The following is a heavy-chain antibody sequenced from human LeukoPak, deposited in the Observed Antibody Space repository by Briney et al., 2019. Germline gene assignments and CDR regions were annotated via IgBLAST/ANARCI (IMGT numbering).Heavy chain of an antibody. CDR3: ARVDGSSWSYYYYYYMDV. Sequence: SETLSLTCAVYGGSFSGYYWSWIRQPPGKGLEWIGEITHSGSTTYNPSLKSRFTISVDTSKNQFSLKLSSVTAADTAVYYCARVDGSSWSYYYYYYMDVWGKGTTVTVSS. V-gene: IGHV4-34*01. D-gene: IGHD6-13*01. CDR1: GGSFSGYY. J-gene: IGHJ6*03. CDR2: ITHSGST.